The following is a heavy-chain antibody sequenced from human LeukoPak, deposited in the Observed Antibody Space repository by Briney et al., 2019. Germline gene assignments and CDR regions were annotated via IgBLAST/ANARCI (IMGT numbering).Heavy chain of an antibody. Sequence: ASVKVSCRASGYTFTSYYMHWVRQAPGQGLEWMGIINPSGGSTSYAQKFQGRVTMTRDMSTSTVYMELSSLRSEDTAVYYCARARLRYGDYSPFDYWGQGTLVTVSS. CDR3: ARARLRYGDYSPFDY. V-gene: IGHV1-46*01. J-gene: IGHJ4*02. D-gene: IGHD4-17*01. CDR1: GYTFTSYY. CDR2: INPSGGST.